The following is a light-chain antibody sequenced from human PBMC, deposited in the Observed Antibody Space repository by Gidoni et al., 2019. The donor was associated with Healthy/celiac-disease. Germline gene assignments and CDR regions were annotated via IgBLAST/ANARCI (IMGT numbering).Light chain of an antibody. Sequence: QSALTQPPSASGSPGQSVTISCTGTSSDGGGYNFVSWSQQHPGKAPKLMIYEVTKRPSGVPYRFSGSKSGNMASLTVSGLQAEAEADSSCASYAGSYTVFGTGTSVTVL. CDR1: SSDGGGYNF. J-gene: IGLJ1*01. CDR3: ASYAGSYTV. V-gene: IGLV2-8*01. CDR2: EVT.